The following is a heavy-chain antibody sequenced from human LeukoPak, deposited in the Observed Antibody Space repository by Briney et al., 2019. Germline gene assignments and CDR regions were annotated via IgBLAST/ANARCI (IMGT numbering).Heavy chain of an antibody. V-gene: IGHV4-59*01. CDR2: IYHSGST. CDR3: ARDGYGGVDY. D-gene: IGHD3-10*01. Sequence: GSLRLSCAASGFTFDTYWMSWVRQAPGKGLEWIGYIYHSGSTKYNPSLKSRVTISVDTSKKQFSLKLSSVTAADTAVYYCARDGYGGVDYWGQGTLVTVSS. J-gene: IGHJ4*02. CDR1: GFTFDTYW.